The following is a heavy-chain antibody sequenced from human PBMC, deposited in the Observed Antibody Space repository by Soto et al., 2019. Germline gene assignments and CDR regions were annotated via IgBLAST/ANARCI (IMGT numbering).Heavy chain of an antibody. J-gene: IGHJ1*01. CDR3: ARGSYYDSSGPYEYFQH. CDR1: GFTFSDYY. CDR2: ISSSSSTI. V-gene: IGHV3-11*01. D-gene: IGHD3-22*01. Sequence: GGPLRLSCAASGFTFSDYYMSWIRQAPGKGQERVSYISSSSSTIYYADTVKGRFTIPRDNAKNSLYLQMNSLRAEVTAVYYCARGSYYDSSGPYEYFQHWGQGTLVTVSS.